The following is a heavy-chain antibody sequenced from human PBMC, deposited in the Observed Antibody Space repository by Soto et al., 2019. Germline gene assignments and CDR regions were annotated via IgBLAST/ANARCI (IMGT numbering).Heavy chain of an antibody. V-gene: IGHV4-59*08. CDR2: IYSFGST. Sequence: SETLSLTCTVSGGSVSPYYWSWIRQPPGKGLEWIGYIYSFGSTNYNASLESRVSMSVDTSKNQVSLKLTSVTVADTAVYYCARHKSTVNILDYWGQGTLVTVSS. CDR3: ARHKSTVNILDY. CDR1: GGSVSPYY. D-gene: IGHD4-17*01. J-gene: IGHJ4*02.